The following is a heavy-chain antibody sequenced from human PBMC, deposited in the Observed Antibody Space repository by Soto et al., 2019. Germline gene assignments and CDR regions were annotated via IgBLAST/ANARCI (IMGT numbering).Heavy chain of an antibody. CDR2: IHPGDSET. CDR3: ARPTPPSSGRTYGMDV. J-gene: IGHJ6*02. V-gene: IGHV5-51*01. D-gene: IGHD6-19*01. CDR1: GYSFTIYW. Sequence: GESLKISCKGSGYSFTIYWIGWVRQMPGKGLEWMGVIHPGDSETRYSPSFQGQVTISADRSINTAYLQWNSLKASDTAIYYCARPTPPSSGRTYGMDVWGQGTTVTVSS.